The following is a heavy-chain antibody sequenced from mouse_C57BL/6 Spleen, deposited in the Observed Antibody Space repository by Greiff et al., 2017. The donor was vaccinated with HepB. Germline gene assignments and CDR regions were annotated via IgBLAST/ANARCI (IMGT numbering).Heavy chain of an antibody. CDR1: GFNIKDYY. D-gene: IGHD3-3*01. CDR2: IDPEDGDT. J-gene: IGHJ4*01. Sequence: EVQLQQSGAELVRPGASVKLSCTASGFNIKDYYMHWVKQRPEQGLEWIGRIDPEDGDTEYAPKFQGKATMTADTSSNTAYLQLSSLTSEYAAVYYCTRDSKGYAMDYWGQGTSVTVSS. V-gene: IGHV14-1*01. CDR3: TRDSKGYAMDY.